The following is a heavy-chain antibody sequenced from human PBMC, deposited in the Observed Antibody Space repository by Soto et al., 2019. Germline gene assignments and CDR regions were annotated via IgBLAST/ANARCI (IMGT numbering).Heavy chain of an antibody. CDR3: AGSQWLVPFDY. D-gene: IGHD6-19*01. CDR1: GGSISSSSYY. J-gene: IGHJ4*02. CDR2: IYYSGST. V-gene: IGHV4-39*01. Sequence: SETLSLTCTVSGGSISSSSYYWGWIRQPPGKGLEWIGSIYYSGSTYYNPSLKSRVTISVDTSKNQFSLKLSSVTAADTAVYYCAGSQWLVPFDYWGQGTLVTVSS.